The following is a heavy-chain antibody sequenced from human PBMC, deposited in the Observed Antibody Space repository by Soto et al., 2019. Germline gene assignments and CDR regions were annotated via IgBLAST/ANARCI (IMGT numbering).Heavy chain of an antibody. V-gene: IGHV4-39*01. J-gene: IGHJ4*02. CDR3: ARRNVDTAMVDY. Sequence: TLSLTCTVSGGSISSSSYYWGWIRQPPGKGLEWIGTIYYSGSTYYNPSLKSRPSISVDTSKNQFSLKLSSVTAADTAVYYCARRNVDTAMVDYWGQGTLVTVSS. CDR1: GGSISSSSYY. CDR2: IYYSGST. D-gene: IGHD5-18*01.